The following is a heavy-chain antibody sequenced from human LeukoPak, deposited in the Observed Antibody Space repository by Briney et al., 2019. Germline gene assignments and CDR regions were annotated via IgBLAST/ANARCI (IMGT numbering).Heavy chain of an antibody. CDR1: GFTFSSYA. J-gene: IGHJ4*02. D-gene: IGHD3-3*01. CDR3: AKAARGDYDFWSGYYS. V-gene: IGHV3-23*01. CDR2: ISGSGGST. Sequence: PGGSLRLSCAASGFTFSSYAMSWVRQAPGKGLEWVSAISGSGGSTYYADSVKGRFTISRDNSKNTLYLQMNSLRAEDTAVYYCAKAARGDYDFWSGYYSWGQGTLVTVSS.